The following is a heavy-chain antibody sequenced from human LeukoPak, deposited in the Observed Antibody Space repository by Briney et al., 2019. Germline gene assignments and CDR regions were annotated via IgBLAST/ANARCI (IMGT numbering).Heavy chain of an antibody. Sequence: ASAKVSCKASGYTFTSYYMHWVRQAPGQGLEWMGIINPSGGSTSYAQKFKGRVTMTRDTSTSTVYMELSSLRSEDTAVYYCAGDAASGSPPDYWGQGTLVTVSS. CDR1: GYTFTSYY. D-gene: IGHD1-26*01. J-gene: IGHJ4*02. V-gene: IGHV1-46*01. CDR2: INPSGGST. CDR3: AGDAASGSPPDY.